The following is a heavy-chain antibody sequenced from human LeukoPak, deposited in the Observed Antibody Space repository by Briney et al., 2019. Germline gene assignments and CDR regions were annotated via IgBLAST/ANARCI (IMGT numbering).Heavy chain of an antibody. CDR1: GFTFSSYS. CDR3: AKVLLWFGEFNYYMDV. Sequence: GGSLRLSCAASGFTFSSYSMNWVRQAPGKGLEWVSSISSSSSYIYYADSVKGRFTISRDNAKNSLYLQMNSLRAEDTAVYYCAKVLLWFGEFNYYMDVWGKGTTVTISS. CDR2: ISSSSSYI. J-gene: IGHJ6*03. V-gene: IGHV3-21*01. D-gene: IGHD3-10*01.